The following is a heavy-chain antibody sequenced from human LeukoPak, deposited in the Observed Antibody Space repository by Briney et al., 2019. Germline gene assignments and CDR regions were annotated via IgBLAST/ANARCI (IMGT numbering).Heavy chain of an antibody. CDR1: GYTFTSYD. V-gene: IGHV1-8*01. CDR2: MNPNSANT. D-gene: IGHD6-13*01. Sequence: ASVKVSCKASGYTFTSYDINWVRQATGQGLEWMGWMNPNSANTGYAQKFQGRVTMTRNTSISTAYMELSSLRSEDTAVYYCARGGSTLYYYYYGMDVWGQGTTVTVSS. CDR3: ARGGSTLYYYYYGMDV. J-gene: IGHJ6*02.